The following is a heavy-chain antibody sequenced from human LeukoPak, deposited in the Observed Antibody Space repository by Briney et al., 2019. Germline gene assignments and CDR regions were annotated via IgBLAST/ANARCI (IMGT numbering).Heavy chain of an antibody. CDR1: GGSISSSSYY. Sequence: PSETLSLTCTVSGGSISSSSYYWGWIRQPPGKGLEWIGSIYYSGSTYYNPSLKSRVTISVDTSKNQFSLKLSSMTAADTAVYYCATLLRYCSSTSCPPFDYWGQGTLVTVSS. CDR3: ATLLRYCSSTSCPPFDY. D-gene: IGHD2-2*01. J-gene: IGHJ4*02. V-gene: IGHV4-39*01. CDR2: IYYSGST.